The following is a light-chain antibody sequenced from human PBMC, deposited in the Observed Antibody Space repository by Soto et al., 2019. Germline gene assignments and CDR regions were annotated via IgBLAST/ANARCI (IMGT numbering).Light chain of an antibody. J-gene: IGKJ1*01. CDR1: QSVSSY. CDR3: QQYNDWPPWT. CDR2: GAS. Sequence: ELVKTQSPAALSVSPGERATLSCRASQSVSSYLAWYQQKPGQAPRLLIYGASTRATGIPARFSGSGSGTEFTLTISSLQSADFAVYYCQQYNDWPPWTFGQGTKVDIK. V-gene: IGKV3-15*01.